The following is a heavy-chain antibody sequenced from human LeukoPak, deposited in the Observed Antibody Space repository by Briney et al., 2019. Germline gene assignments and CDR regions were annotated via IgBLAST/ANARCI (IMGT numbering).Heavy chain of an antibody. V-gene: IGHV4-39*07. Sequence: SETLSLTCTVSGVSISTSSYYWGWIRQPPGKGLEWIGNIYYSGRTYYSPSLKSRVTISVDTSKNQFSLKLSSVTAADTAVYYCARQKIEVFNWFDLWGQGTLVTVSS. J-gene: IGHJ5*02. CDR3: ARQKIEVFNWFDL. CDR2: IYYSGRT. CDR1: GVSISTSSYY. D-gene: IGHD3-22*01.